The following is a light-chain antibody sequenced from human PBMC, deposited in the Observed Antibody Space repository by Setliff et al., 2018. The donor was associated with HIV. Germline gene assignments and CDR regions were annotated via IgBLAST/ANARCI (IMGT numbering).Light chain of an antibody. CDR1: HTDIGAYNY. Sequence: QSALAQPASVSGSPGQSISISCSGSHTDIGAYNYVSWYQQHPGKVPRLIIYEVSHRPSGVSDRISGAKSGNTASLFISGLQAEDEATYYCSSYSTSNTLVLFGGGT. CDR3: SSYSTSNTLVL. CDR2: EVS. J-gene: IGLJ2*01. V-gene: IGLV2-14*03.